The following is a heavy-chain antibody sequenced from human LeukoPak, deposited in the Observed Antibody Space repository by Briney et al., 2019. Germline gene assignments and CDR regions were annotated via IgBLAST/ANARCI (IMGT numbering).Heavy chain of an antibody. CDR2: INHSGST. CDR1: GGSFSGYY. Sequence: SETLSLTCAVYGGSFSGYYWSWIRQPPGKGLEWTGEINHSGSTNYNPSLKSRVTISVDTSKNQFSLKLGSVTAADTAVYYCARARFLEWLLSARYFDYWGQGTLVTVSS. V-gene: IGHV4-34*01. CDR3: ARARFLEWLLSARYFDY. J-gene: IGHJ4*02. D-gene: IGHD3-3*01.